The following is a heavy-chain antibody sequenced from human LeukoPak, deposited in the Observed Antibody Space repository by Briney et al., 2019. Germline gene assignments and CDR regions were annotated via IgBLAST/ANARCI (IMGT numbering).Heavy chain of an antibody. Sequence: SETLSLTCTVSGGSISNSSYYWGWIRQPPGKGLEWIGSIYYSGSTYYNPSLKSRVTISVDTSKNLFSLKLSSVTAADTAVYYCARGEIAAAGTTVAEGYFDYWGQGTLVTVSS. J-gene: IGHJ4*02. D-gene: IGHD6-13*01. CDR2: IYYSGST. CDR3: ARGEIAAAGTTVAEGYFDY. CDR1: GGSISNSSYY. V-gene: IGHV4-39*01.